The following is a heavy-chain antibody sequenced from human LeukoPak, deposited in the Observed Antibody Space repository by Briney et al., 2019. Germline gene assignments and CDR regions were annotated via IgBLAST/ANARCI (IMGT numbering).Heavy chain of an antibody. CDR2: ISVYNGNT. D-gene: IGHD1-26*01. V-gene: IGHV1-18*01. CDR1: GYTFTSYG. J-gene: IGHJ6*03. Sequence: GASVKVSCKASGYTFTSYGISWVRQAPGQGLEWMGWISVYNGNTNYAQKVQGRVTMTTDTSTSTAYMELRSLRSDDTAVYYCARARTNLYSGSYSDYYCYMDVWGKGTTVTVSS. CDR3: ARARTNLYSGSYSDYYCYMDV.